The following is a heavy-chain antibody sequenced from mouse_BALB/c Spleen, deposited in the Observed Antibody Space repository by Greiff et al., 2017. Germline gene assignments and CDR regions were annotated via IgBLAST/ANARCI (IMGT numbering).Heavy chain of an antibody. CDR2: ISSGGSYT. J-gene: IGHJ4*01. Sequence: EVMLVESGGDLVKPGGSLKLSCAASGFTFSSYGMSWVRQTPDKRLEWVATISSGGSYTYYPDSVKGRFTISRDNAKNTLYLQMSSLKSEDTAMYYCARHDCYAMDYWGQGTSVTVSS. V-gene: IGHV5-6*01. CDR3: ARHDCYAMDY. CDR1: GFTFSSYG.